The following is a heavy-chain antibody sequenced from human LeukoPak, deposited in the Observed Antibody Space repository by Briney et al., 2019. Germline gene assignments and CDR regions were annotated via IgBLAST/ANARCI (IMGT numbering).Heavy chain of an antibody. CDR3: ARDYPAYFDY. CDR1: GFTFDDYA. CDR2: ISWNSGSI. Sequence: PGGSLRLSCAASGFTFDDYAMHWVRQAPGKGLEWVSGISWNSGSIGYADSVKGRFTISRDNAKNSLYLQMNSLRAEDTAVYYCARDYPAYFDYWGQGTLVTVSS. V-gene: IGHV3-9*01. J-gene: IGHJ4*02.